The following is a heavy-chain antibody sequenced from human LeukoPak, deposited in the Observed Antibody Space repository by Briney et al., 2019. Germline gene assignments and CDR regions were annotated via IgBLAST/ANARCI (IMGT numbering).Heavy chain of an antibody. Sequence: SGTLSLSCAVSRGSFSGYYWSWVRQPPGKGLGWIGYIYNSGSTNYNPSRKGRVTISVDTSKNQFSLKLSSVTAADTAVYYCARLSYSGSYEYYFDYWGQGTLVTVSS. CDR1: RGSFSGYY. CDR3: ARLSYSGSYEYYFDY. V-gene: IGHV4-4*09. D-gene: IGHD1-26*01. J-gene: IGHJ4*02. CDR2: IYNSGST.